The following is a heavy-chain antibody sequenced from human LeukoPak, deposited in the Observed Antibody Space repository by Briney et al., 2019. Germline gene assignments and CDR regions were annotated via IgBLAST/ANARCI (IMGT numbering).Heavy chain of an antibody. CDR1: GGSFSGYY. V-gene: IGHV4-34*01. CDR3: ARRYSSGPFDY. D-gene: IGHD5-18*01. CDR2: INHSGST. Sequence: SETLSLTCAVYGGSFSGYYWSWIRQPPGKGLEWIGEINHSGSTNYNPSLKSRVTISVDTSKNQFSLKLSSVTAADTAVYYCARRYSSGPFDYWGQGTLVTVSS. J-gene: IGHJ4*02.